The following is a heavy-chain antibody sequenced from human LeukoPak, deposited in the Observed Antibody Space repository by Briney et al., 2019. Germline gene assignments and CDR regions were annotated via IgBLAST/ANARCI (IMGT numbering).Heavy chain of an antibody. CDR3: ARELVLYCGGDCYLFDY. Sequence: PGGSLRLSCAVSGFTFSSYGVHWVRQAPGKGLEWVAVISYDGSNKYYADPVKGGFTISRDNSKNTLYLQMNSLRAEDTAVYYCARELVLYCGGDCYLFDYWGQGTLVTVSS. CDR1: GFTFSSYG. J-gene: IGHJ4*02. V-gene: IGHV3-30*19. CDR2: ISYDGSNK. D-gene: IGHD2-21*02.